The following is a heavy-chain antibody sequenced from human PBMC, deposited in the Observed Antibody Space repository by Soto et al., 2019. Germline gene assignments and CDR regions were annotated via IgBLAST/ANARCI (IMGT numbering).Heavy chain of an antibody. CDR1: GGSISSGGYY. CDR3: ARQSGYYDSSGPPVY. Sequence: QVQLQESGPGLVKPSQTLSLTCTVSGGSISSGGYYWRWIRQHPGKGLEGMGYIYYSRSTYYNPSLNSRVTISVDPSKNQFPLKLSSVNAADTAVYYCARQSGYYDSSGPPVYWGQGALVTGSS. V-gene: IGHV4-31*03. D-gene: IGHD3-22*01. CDR2: IYYSRST. J-gene: IGHJ4*02.